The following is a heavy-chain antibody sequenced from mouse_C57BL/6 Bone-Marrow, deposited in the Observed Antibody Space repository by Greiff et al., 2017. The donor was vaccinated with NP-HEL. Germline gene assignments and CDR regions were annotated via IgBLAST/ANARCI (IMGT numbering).Heavy chain of an antibody. J-gene: IGHJ4*01. V-gene: IGHV5-4*01. CDR2: ISDGGSYT. Sequence: VQLQQSGGGLVKPGGSLKLSCAASGFTLSSYAMSWVRQTPEKRLEWVATISDGGSYTYYPDNVKGRFTISRDNAKNNLYLQMSHLKSEDTAMYYCAREDFYAMDYWGQGTSVTVSS. CDR1: GFTLSSYA. CDR3: AREDFYAMDY.